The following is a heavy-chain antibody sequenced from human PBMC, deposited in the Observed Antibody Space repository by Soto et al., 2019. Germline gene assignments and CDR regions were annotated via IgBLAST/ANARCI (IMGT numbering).Heavy chain of an antibody. J-gene: IGHJ3*02. CDR1: GFTFSGFL. CDR2: ITYDGRSD. Sequence: QVQLVESGGGVVQPGTSLRLSCAASGFTFSGFLMHWVRQAPGKGLESVALITYDGRSDYYAESVKGRFSISRDNSKNTMYLKMNSLRADDTAVYYCARDLYFGAGDAIDIWGQGTMVTVSS. CDR3: ARDLYFGAGDAIDI. D-gene: IGHD3-10*01. V-gene: IGHV3-30*04.